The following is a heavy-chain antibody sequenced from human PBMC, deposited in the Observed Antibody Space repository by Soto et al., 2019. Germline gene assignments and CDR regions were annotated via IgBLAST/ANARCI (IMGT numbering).Heavy chain of an antibody. J-gene: IGHJ4*01. D-gene: IGHD3-3*01. CDR2: ISGSVVST. CDR1: GFTFRSYA. Sequence: GGSLRLSCVASGFTFRSYARIWVPQTQGKVLEWFSSISGSVVSTYYVYSVKGRFTISIDNSKFTLYLQMNSLRAEDTAVYYCAKDLCDPCAYYDSYIDNLCQEALLTISS. CDR3: AKDLCDPCAYYDSYIDN. V-gene: IGHV3-23*01.